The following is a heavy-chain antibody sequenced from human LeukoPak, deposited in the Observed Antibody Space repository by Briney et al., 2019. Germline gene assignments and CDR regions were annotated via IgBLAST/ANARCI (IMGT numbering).Heavy chain of an antibody. J-gene: IGHJ6*02. CDR2: INPSGGST. CDR3: AREYSGSYYYYYGMDV. Sequence: ASVKVSCKASGYTFTGYYMHWVRQAPGQGLEWMGRINPSGGSTSYAQKFQGRVTMTRDTSTSTVYMELSSLRSEDTAVYYCAREYSGSYYYYYGMDVWGQGTTVTVSS. V-gene: IGHV1-46*01. D-gene: IGHD1-26*01. CDR1: GYTFTGYY.